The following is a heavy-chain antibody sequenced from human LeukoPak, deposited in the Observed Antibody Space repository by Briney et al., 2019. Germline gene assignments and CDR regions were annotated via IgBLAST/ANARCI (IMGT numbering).Heavy chain of an antibody. CDR2: ISAYNGDT. D-gene: IGHD2-15*01. CDR3: ARGGRALYYGMDV. V-gene: IGHV1-18*04. CDR1: GYTFTNHY. J-gene: IGHJ6*02. Sequence: ASVKVSCKAFGYTFTNHYMHWVRQAPGQGLEWMGWISAYNGDTNSAQKLQGRVTLTTDTSTSTAYMELRSLRSDDTALYYCARGGRALYYGMDVWGQGTTVTVSS.